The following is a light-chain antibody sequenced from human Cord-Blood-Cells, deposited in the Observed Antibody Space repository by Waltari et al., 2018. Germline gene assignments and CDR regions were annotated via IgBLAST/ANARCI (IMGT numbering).Light chain of an antibody. Sequence: QAGLTQPPSVSKGLRQTATLTCTGNSNNVGNQGAAWLQQHQGHPPKLLSYRNNNRPSGISERLSASRSGNTAVLTITGLQPEDEADYYCSAWDSSLSAWVFGGGTKLTVL. J-gene: IGLJ3*02. V-gene: IGLV10-54*01. CDR3: SAWDSSLSAWV. CDR2: RNN. CDR1: SNNVGNQG.